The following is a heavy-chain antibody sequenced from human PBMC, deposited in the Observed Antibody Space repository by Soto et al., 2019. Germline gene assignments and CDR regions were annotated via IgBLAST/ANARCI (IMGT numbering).Heavy chain of an antibody. CDR2: RNPNSDNT. V-gene: IGHV1-8*01. Sequence: QVQLVQSGAEVKKPGVSVKVSCKASGYTFTSYDINWVRQATGQGLEWMGWRNPNSDNTGYAQNFQGRVTMTRNTSISTAYMGLSSLRSKDTAVYYCARETSGYYTIWGQGTLVTVSS. CDR3: ARETSGYYTI. D-gene: IGHD3-22*01. CDR1: GYTFTSYD. J-gene: IGHJ1*01.